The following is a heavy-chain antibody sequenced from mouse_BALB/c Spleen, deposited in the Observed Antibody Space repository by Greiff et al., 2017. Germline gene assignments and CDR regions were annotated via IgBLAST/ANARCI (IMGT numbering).Heavy chain of an antibody. V-gene: IGHV2-9*02. Sequence: VQGVESGPGLVAPSQSLSITCTVSGFSLTSYGVHWVRQPPGKGLEWLGVIWAGGSTNYNSALMSRLSISKDNSKSQVFLKMNSLQTDDTAMYYCARGNYGSPYYFDYWGQGTTLTVSS. D-gene: IGHD1-1*01. CDR1: GFSLTSYG. J-gene: IGHJ2*01. CDR2: IWAGGST. CDR3: ARGNYGSPYYFDY.